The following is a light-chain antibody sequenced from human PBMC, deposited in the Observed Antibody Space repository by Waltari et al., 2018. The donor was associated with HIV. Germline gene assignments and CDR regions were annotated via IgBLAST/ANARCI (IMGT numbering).Light chain of an antibody. CDR3: QQPET. J-gene: IGKJ3*01. CDR1: QDISSN. CDR2: DAS. V-gene: IGKV3D-11*01. Sequence: EIVLTQSPPTLSLSPGERATLSCRASQDISSNLAWYQQKPGQAPRLLIYDASNRATGIPARFSGSGSEPDFTLTISSLEPEDFAVYYCQQPETFGPGTKVDIK.